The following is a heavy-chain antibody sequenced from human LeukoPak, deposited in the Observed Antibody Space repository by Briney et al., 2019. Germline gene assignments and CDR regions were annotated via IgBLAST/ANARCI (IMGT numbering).Heavy chain of an antibody. V-gene: IGHV3-30*02. CDR1: GFTFSSSG. Sequence: GGSLRLSCAASGFTFSSSGMHWVRQAPGKGLEWVAFIRYGGSHKYYADSVKGRFTISRDNSKNTLFLQMNSLRAEDTAVYYCATGGSPGSSSFTGGYYYYMDVWGKGTTVTVSS. CDR2: IRYGGSHK. CDR3: ATGGSPGSSSFTGGYYYYMDV. D-gene: IGHD6-6*01. J-gene: IGHJ6*03.